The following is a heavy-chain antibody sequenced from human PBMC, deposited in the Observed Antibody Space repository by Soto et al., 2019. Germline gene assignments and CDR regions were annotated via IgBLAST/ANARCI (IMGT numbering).Heavy chain of an antibody. D-gene: IGHD5-18*01. CDR3: ARDRYGNYYHYGMDV. J-gene: IGHJ6*02. CDR1: GGSFSGYY. V-gene: IGHV4-34*01. CDR2: INHSGST. Sequence: SETLSLTCAVYGGSFSGYYWSWIRQPPGKGLEWIGEINHSGSTNYNPSLKSRVTISVDMSKKQFYLKVSSVIAADTAVYYCARDRYGNYYHYGMDVWGQGXTVTVSS.